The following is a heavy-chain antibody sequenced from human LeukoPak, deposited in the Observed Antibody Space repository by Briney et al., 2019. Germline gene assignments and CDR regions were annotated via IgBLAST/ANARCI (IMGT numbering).Heavy chain of an antibody. V-gene: IGHV4-61*02. CDR1: GGSISSGSYY. Sequence: SETLSLTCTVSGGSISSGSYYWSWIRQPAGKGLEWIGRIYTSGSTNYNPSLKSRVTISVDTSKNQFSLKLSSVTAADTAVYYCAREPGIAAADDAFDIWGQGTTVTVSS. CDR2: IYTSGST. CDR3: AREPGIAAADDAFDI. J-gene: IGHJ3*02. D-gene: IGHD6-13*01.